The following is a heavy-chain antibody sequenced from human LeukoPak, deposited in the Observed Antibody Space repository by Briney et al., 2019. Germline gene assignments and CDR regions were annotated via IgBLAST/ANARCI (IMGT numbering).Heavy chain of an antibody. Sequence: GRSLRLSCAASGFTFSSYGMSWVRQAPGKGLEWVSAISGSGGSTYYADSVKGRFTISRDNSKNTLYLQMNSLRAEDTAVYYCAKEYCSSTSCYAGPEEFWGQGTMVTVSS. CDR2: ISGSGGST. CDR3: AKEYCSSTSCYAGPEEF. J-gene: IGHJ3*01. D-gene: IGHD2-2*01. CDR1: GFTFSSYG. V-gene: IGHV3-23*01.